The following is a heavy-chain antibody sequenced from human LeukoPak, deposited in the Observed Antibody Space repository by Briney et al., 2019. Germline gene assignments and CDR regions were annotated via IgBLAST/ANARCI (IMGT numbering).Heavy chain of an antibody. V-gene: IGHV1-69*02. CDR1: GGTFSSYT. CDR2: IIPILGIA. D-gene: IGHD6-19*01. Sequence: SVKVSCKASGGTFSSYTISWVRRAPGQGLEWMGRIIPILGIANYAQKFQGRVTITADKSTSTAYMELSSLRSEDTAVYYCARGIDSSGVDYWGQGTLVTVSS. J-gene: IGHJ4*02. CDR3: ARGIDSSGVDY.